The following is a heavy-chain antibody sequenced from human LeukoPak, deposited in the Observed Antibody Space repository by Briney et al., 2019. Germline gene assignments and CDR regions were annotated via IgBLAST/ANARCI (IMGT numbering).Heavy chain of an antibody. Sequence: GGSLRLSCAASGFTFRSYAMSWVRQAPGKGLEWVSGISGSGGNTYYADSVKGRFTISRDNSKNTLYLQMNSLRAEDTAVYYCAKYRLQYYYDSSGYYWNDAFDIWGQGTMVTVSS. CDR1: GFTFRSYA. V-gene: IGHV3-23*01. J-gene: IGHJ3*02. CDR3: AKYRLQYYYDSSGYYWNDAFDI. CDR2: ISGSGGNT. D-gene: IGHD3-22*01.